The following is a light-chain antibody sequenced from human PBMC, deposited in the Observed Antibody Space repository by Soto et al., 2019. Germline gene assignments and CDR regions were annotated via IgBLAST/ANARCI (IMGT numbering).Light chain of an antibody. CDR2: DSH. J-gene: IGLJ1*01. V-gene: IGLV1-40*01. Sequence: QSVLTQPPSVSGAPGQRVTISCAGSSSNIGAGYDVHWYQQLPGTAPKLLIYDSHNRPSGVPDRFSASRSGTSASLAITGLQAEDEAGYYCQSFDSSLSGSGVFGTGTKSPS. CDR1: SSNIGAGYD. CDR3: QSFDSSLSGSGV.